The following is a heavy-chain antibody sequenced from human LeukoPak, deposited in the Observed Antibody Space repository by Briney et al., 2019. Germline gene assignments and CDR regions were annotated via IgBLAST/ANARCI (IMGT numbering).Heavy chain of an antibody. CDR1: GGTFSIYT. D-gene: IGHD5-12*01. V-gene: IGHV1-69*04. CDR2: IIPILGIA. CDR3: AREWGYDLPYFDY. Sequence: SVKVSCKASGGTFSIYTISWVRQAPGQGLESMGRIIPILGIANYAQKLQGRVTITADKSTSTAYMELSSLRSEDTAVYHCAREWGYDLPYFDYWGQGTLVTVSS. J-gene: IGHJ4*02.